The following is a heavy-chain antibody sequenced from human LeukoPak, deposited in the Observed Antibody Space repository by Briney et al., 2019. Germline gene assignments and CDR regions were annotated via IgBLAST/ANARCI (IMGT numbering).Heavy chain of an antibody. Sequence: GRSLRLSCAASGFTFSSYAMHWVRQAPGKGLEWVAVISYDGSNKYYADSVKGRFTISRDNSKNTLYLQMNSLRAEGTAVYYCERVPVPAALNYYSCYCMDVWGQGTTVTVSS. CDR2: ISYDGSNK. J-gene: IGHJ6*02. CDR1: GFTFSSYA. V-gene: IGHV3-30-3*01. D-gene: IGHD2-2*01. CDR3: ERVPVPAALNYYSCYCMDV.